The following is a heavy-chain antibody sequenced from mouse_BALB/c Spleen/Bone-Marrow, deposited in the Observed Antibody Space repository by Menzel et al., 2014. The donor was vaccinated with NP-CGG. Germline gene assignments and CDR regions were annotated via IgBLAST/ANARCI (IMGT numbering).Heavy chain of an antibody. J-gene: IGHJ3*01. D-gene: IGHD2-12*01. CDR1: GYTFTSYW. Sequence: QVQLQQSGAELAKPGASVKMSCKASGYTFTSYWIHWVKQRPGQGLEWIGYINPSTGYTEYNQKFNDKATLTADKSSSTAYMQLSSLTSEDSAVYYCAPYSHEGVAYWGQGTLVTVSA. V-gene: IGHV1-7*01. CDR2: INPSTGYT. CDR3: APYSHEGVAY.